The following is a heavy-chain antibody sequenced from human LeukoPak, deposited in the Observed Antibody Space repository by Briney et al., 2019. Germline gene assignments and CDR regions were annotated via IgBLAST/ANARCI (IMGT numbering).Heavy chain of an antibody. V-gene: IGHV1-2*02. CDR3: ARADSLDGGPYLIGP. D-gene: IGHD2-21*01. Sequence: ASVKVSCKTSGYSFTDYYMHWVRQAPGQGLEWMGWINPNSGGTSSAQKFQGGVTMTRDTSITTVYMEVSWLTSDDTAIYYCARADSLDGGPYLIGPWGQGTLVTVSS. CDR1: GYSFTDYY. CDR2: INPNSGGT. J-gene: IGHJ5*02.